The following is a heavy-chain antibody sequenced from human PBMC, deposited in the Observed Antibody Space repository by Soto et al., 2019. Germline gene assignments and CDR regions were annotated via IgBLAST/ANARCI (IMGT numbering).Heavy chain of an antibody. CDR2: VFDSGST. CDR1: GDSISTFH. CDR3: ARARSRWTTLDY. Sequence: PWETLTLSCIASGDSISTFHLNWVRQPPGKGLEWIGNVFDSGSTNYNPSLKSRVTISAETSKNHISLKLRSVTVADTAVYLCARARSRWTTLDYWGQGTLVTVSS. D-gene: IGHD1-1*01. V-gene: IGHV4-59*01. J-gene: IGHJ4*02.